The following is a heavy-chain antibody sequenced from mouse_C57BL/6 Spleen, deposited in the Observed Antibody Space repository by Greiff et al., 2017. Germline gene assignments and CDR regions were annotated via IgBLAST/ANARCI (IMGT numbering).Heavy chain of an antibody. J-gene: IGHJ1*03. D-gene: IGHD2-4*01. V-gene: IGHV3-6*01. CDR3: ARGRFDYDYWYFDV. Sequence: EVKLQESGPGLVKPSQSLSLTCSVTGYSITSGYYWNWIRQFPGNKLEWMGYISYDGSNNYNPSLKNRISITRDTSKNQFFLKLNSVTTEDTATYYCARGRFDYDYWYFDVWGTGTTVTVSS. CDR2: ISYDGSN. CDR1: GYSITSGYY.